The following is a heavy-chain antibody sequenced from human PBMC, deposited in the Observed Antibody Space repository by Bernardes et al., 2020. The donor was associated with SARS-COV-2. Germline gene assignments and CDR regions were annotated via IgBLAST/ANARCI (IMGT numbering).Heavy chain of an antibody. CDR1: GFTFSSYW. V-gene: IGHV3-7*03. Sequence: GGSLRLSCAASGFTFSSYWMSWVRQAPGKGLEWVANIKQDGSEKYYVDSVKGRFTISRDNAKNSLYLQMNSLRAEDTAVYYCARDSLVVPAAPGYYYYYYGMDVWGQGTTVTVSS. CDR3: ARDSLVVPAAPGYYYYYYGMDV. CDR2: IKQDGSEK. D-gene: IGHD2-2*01. J-gene: IGHJ6*02.